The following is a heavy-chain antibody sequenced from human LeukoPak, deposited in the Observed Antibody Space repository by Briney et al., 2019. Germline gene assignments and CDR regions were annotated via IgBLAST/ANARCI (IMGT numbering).Heavy chain of an antibody. Sequence: GGSLRLSCAAFGFTFSSYTMNWVRQAPGKGLEWVSSIAGSSGYISYADSVKGRFTISRDNAKKSLYLQMTSLTAEDTAVYYCARDRGAYCGGDCYLGFDYWGRGTLVTVSS. D-gene: IGHD2-21*02. CDR2: IAGSSGYI. CDR3: ARDRGAYCGGDCYLGFDY. J-gene: IGHJ4*01. V-gene: IGHV3-21*01. CDR1: GFTFSSYT.